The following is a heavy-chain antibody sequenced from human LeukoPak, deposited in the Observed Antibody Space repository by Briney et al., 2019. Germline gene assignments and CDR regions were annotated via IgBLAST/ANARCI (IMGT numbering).Heavy chain of an antibody. CDR3: ARVRGYSYGDFDY. Sequence: SETLSLTCTVSGFSISSSSYYWGWIRQPPGKGLEWIGSIYYSGSTYYNPSLKSRVTISVDTSKNQYSLNLSSVTAADTAVYYCARVRGYSYGDFDYWGQGTLVTVSS. CDR2: IYYSGST. V-gene: IGHV4-39*07. D-gene: IGHD5-18*01. J-gene: IGHJ4*02. CDR1: GFSISSSSYY.